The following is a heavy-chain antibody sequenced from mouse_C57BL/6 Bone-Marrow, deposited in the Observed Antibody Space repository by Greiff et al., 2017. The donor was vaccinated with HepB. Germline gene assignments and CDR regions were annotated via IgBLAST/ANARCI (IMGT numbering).Heavy chain of an antibody. CDR1: GYTFTNYW. CDR2: IYPGGGYT. Sequence: QVQLQQSGAELVRPGTSVKMSCKASGYTFTNYWIGWAKQRPGHGLEWIGDIYPGGGYTNYNEKFKGKATLTADKSSSTAYMQFSSLTSEDSAIYYCARSVGYYGSSGFAYWGQGTLVTVSA. J-gene: IGHJ3*01. V-gene: IGHV1-63*01. D-gene: IGHD1-1*01. CDR3: ARSVGYYGSSGFAY.